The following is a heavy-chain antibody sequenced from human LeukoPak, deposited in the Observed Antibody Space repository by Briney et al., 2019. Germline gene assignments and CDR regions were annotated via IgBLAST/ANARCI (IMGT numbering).Heavy chain of an antibody. D-gene: IGHD6-13*01. CDR2: INKAGART. J-gene: IGHJ4*02. V-gene: IGHV3-43*01. CDR1: GYLLEEFP. Sequence: GGSLRLSCRACGYLLEEFPIHCVRQFPGEGVEWVSLINKAGARTLYPDSVKGRFTISRDNRKNSLYLQMNSLRTEDTALYYCAKEVRGSSWTGFDYWGQGTLVTVSS. CDR3: AKEVRGSSWTGFDY.